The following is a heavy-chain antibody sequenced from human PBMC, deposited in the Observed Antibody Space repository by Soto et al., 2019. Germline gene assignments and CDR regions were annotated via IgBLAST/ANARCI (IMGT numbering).Heavy chain of an antibody. J-gene: IGHJ6*02. V-gene: IGHV4-31*03. CDR3: ARDADYGGSRGGMDV. Sequence: QVRLEESGPGLMKPSETLSLICSVSGGSVNNANYFWNWIRHHPENGLEWIGYIYYSGSTRYNPSFKTRATLSIDTSKNHFSLRLNSVTVADTAVYFCARDADYGGSRGGMDVWGRGTTVTVSS. CDR1: GGSVNNANYF. CDR2: IYYSGST. D-gene: IGHD4-17*01.